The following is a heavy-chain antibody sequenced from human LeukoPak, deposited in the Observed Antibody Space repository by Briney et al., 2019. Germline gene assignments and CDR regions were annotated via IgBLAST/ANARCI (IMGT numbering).Heavy chain of an antibody. V-gene: IGHV4-59*01. CDR3: TRGYYDARGDSNPFDI. CDR2: TSHSGST. Sequence: TSETLSLTCTVSGGSISSSYWSWIRQPPGRGLEWIGYTSHSGSTNYKPSLKSRVSISVDTSENQFSLKLTSVTAADTAMYYCTRGYYDARGDSNPFDIWGQGTMVTVSS. CDR1: GGSISSSY. D-gene: IGHD3-22*01. J-gene: IGHJ3*02.